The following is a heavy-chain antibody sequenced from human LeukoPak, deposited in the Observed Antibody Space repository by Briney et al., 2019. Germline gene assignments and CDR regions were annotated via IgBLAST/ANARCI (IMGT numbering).Heavy chain of an antibody. CDR1: GFTLSSYW. Sequence: GGSLRLSCAASGFTLSSYWMSWVRQAPGKGLEWVANIKQDGSEKYYVDSVKGRFTISRDNAKNSLYLQMNSLRAEDTAVYYCARDQSPFLEWLANFDYWGQGTLVTVSS. J-gene: IGHJ4*02. CDR2: IKQDGSEK. D-gene: IGHD3-3*02. CDR3: ARDQSPFLEWLANFDY. V-gene: IGHV3-7*01.